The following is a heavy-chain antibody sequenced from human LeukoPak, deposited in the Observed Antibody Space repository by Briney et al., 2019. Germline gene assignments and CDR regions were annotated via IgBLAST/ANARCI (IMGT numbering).Heavy chain of an antibody. Sequence: PSQTLSLTCTVSGGSISSGGYYWSWIRQHPGKGLEWIGYIYYSGSTYYNPSLKSRATISVDTSKNQFSLKLSSVTAADTAVYYCARDSRSIAARGVDYWGQGTLVTVSS. J-gene: IGHJ4*02. V-gene: IGHV4-31*03. CDR2: IYYSGST. D-gene: IGHD6-6*01. CDR3: ARDSRSIAARGVDY. CDR1: GGSISSGGYY.